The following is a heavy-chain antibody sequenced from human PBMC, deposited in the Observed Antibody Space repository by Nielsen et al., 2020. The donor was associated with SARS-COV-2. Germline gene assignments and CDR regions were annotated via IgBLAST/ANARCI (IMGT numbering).Heavy chain of an antibody. V-gene: IGHV1-18*01. J-gene: IGHJ5*02. CDR3: ARVDDSSGYYLRNWFDP. Sequence: VKVFCKASGYTFTSYGISWVRQAPGQGLEWMGWISAYNGNTNYAQKLQGRVTMTTDTSTSTAYMELRSLRSDDTAVYYCARVDDSSGYYLRNWFDPWGQGTLVTVSS. CDR2: ISAYNGNT. D-gene: IGHD3-22*01. CDR1: GYTFTSYG.